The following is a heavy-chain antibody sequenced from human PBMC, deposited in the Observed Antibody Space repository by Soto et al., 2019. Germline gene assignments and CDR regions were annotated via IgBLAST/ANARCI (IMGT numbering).Heavy chain of an antibody. V-gene: IGHV3-23*01. D-gene: IGHD6-13*01. CDR1: GFTFSSHS. Sequence: GRSLRLSWAPSGFTFSSHSMSWVRKAPGKGLEWVSAISGSGGSTYYADSVKGRFTNSRDNSKNTLYLQMNSLRAEDTAVYYCAKDPGPNIIAAAGTTYYYGMDVWGQGTTVTVSS. CDR2: ISGSGGST. CDR3: AKDPGPNIIAAAGTTYYYGMDV. J-gene: IGHJ6*02.